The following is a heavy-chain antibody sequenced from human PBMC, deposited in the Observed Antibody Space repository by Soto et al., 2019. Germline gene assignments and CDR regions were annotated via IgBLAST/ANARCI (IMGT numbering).Heavy chain of an antibody. CDR2: IYYSGST. D-gene: IGHD6-19*01. V-gene: IGHV4-59*01. CDR1: GGSISSYY. Sequence: SETLSLTCTVSGGSISSYYCSWIRQPPGKGLEWIGYIYYSGSTNYNPSLKSRVTTSVDTSKNQFSLKLSSVTAADTAVYYCARDQVVAVAGYYYYYGMDVWGQGTTVTVSS. J-gene: IGHJ6*02. CDR3: ARDQVVAVAGYYYYYGMDV.